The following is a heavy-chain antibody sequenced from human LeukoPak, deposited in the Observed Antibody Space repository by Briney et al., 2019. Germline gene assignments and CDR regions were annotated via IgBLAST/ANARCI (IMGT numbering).Heavy chain of an antibody. V-gene: IGHV4-34*01. Sequence: SETLSLTCAVYGGSFGGYYWSWIRQPPGKGLEWIGEINHSGSTNYNPSLKSRVTISVDTSKNQFSLKLSSVTAADTAVYYCARSGSSWYYYYYYMDVWGKGTTVTVSS. CDR1: GGSFGGYY. CDR2: INHSGST. D-gene: IGHD6-13*01. CDR3: ARSGSSWYYYYYYMDV. J-gene: IGHJ6*03.